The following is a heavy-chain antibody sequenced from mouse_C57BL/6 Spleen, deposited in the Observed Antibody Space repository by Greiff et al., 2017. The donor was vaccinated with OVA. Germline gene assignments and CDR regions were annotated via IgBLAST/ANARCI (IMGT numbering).Heavy chain of an antibody. J-gene: IGHJ2*01. CDR1: GYTFTDYN. CDR2: INPNNGGT. D-gene: IGHD2-4*01. Sequence: VQLQQSGPELVKPGASVKMSCKASGYTFTDYNMHWVKQSHGKSLEWIGYINPNNGGTSYNQKFKGKATLTVNKSSSTAYMELRSLTSEDSAVYYCASPYYDLYYFDYWGQGTTLTVSS. CDR3: ASPYYDLYYFDY. V-gene: IGHV1-22*01.